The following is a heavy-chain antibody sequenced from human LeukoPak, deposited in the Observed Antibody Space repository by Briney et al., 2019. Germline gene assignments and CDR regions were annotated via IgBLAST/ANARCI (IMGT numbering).Heavy chain of an antibody. CDR1: GGSISSSSYY. Sequence: SETLSLTCTVSGGSISSSSYYWGWIRQPLGKGLEWIGSIYYSGSTYYNPSLKSRVTISVDTSKNQFSLKLSSVTAADTAVYYCARLIERFDAFDIWGQGTMVTVSS. CDR3: ARLIERFDAFDI. D-gene: IGHD2-21*01. CDR2: IYYSGST. J-gene: IGHJ3*02. V-gene: IGHV4-39*01.